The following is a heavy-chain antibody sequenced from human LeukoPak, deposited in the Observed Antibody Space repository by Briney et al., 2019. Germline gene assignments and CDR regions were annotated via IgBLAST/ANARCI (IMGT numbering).Heavy chain of an antibody. CDR2: VYHSGST. Sequence: PSETLSLTCAVYGGSFSGYYWSWIRQPPGKGLEWIGSVYHSGSTYYNPSLKSRVAISVDTSKNQFSLKLSSVTAADTAEYYCARSYCSSSTSCFQNWFASWGQGTLVTVSS. V-gene: IGHV4-34*01. CDR3: ARSYCSSSTSCFQNWFAS. D-gene: IGHD2-2*01. CDR1: GGSFSGYY. J-gene: IGHJ5*01.